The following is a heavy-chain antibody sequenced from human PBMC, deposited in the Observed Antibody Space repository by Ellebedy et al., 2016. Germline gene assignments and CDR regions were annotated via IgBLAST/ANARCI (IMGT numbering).Heavy chain of an antibody. D-gene: IGHD3-3*01. J-gene: IGHJ4*02. CDR2: INPNSGGT. CDR1: GYTFTGYY. Sequence: ASVKVSXXASGYTFTGYYMHWVRQAPGQGLEWMGWINPNSGGTNYAQKFQGRVTMTRDTSISTAYMELSRLRSDDTAVYYCARDPGDTIFGVIDYWGQGTLVTVSS. V-gene: IGHV1-2*02. CDR3: ARDPGDTIFGVIDY.